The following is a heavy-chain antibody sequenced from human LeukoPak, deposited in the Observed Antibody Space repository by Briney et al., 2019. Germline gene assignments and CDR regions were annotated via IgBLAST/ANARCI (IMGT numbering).Heavy chain of an antibody. CDR3: ARGYSGTYGYFDY. D-gene: IGHD1-26*01. Sequence: ASVKVSCKASGYTFTYYAMNWVRQAPGQGLEWMGWINTNTGNPTYAQGFTGRFVFSLDTSVSTAYLHISSLEAEDTALYYCARGYSGTYGYFDYWGQGTLVTVSS. J-gene: IGHJ4*02. V-gene: IGHV7-4-1*02. CDR1: GYTFTYYA. CDR2: INTNTGNP.